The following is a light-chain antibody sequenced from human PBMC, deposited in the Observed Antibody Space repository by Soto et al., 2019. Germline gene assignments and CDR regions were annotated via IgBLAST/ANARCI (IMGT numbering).Light chain of an antibody. Sequence: ESVLTQSPGTLSLSPGERATLSCRASQSVSNNYLAWYQQKPGQAPRLLIYGASTRATGIPDRFSGSGSGTEFTLTISSLQSEDFAVYYCQQYNNWPPLTFGGGTKVDIK. CDR3: QQYNNWPPLT. CDR1: QSVSNN. V-gene: IGKV3D-15*01. CDR2: GAS. J-gene: IGKJ4*01.